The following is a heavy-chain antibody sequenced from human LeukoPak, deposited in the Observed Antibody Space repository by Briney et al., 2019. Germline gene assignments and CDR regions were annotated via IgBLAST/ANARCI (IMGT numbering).Heavy chain of an antibody. CDR1: GFTFSSYS. CDR2: IYSGGST. D-gene: IGHD3-10*01. J-gene: IGHJ6*03. CDR3: AREYYYGSGSYYNDYYYYMDV. V-gene: IGHV3-66*01. Sequence: GGSLRLSCAASGFTFSSYSMNWVRQAPGKGLEWVSLIYSGGSTYYADSVKGRFTISRDNSKNTLYLQMNSLRAEDTALYHRAREYYYGSGSYYNDYYYYMDVWGKGTTVTISS.